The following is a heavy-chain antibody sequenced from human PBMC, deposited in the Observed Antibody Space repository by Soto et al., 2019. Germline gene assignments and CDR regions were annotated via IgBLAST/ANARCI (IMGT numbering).Heavy chain of an antibody. J-gene: IGHJ4*02. V-gene: IGHV3-21*01. Sequence: GGSLRLSCAASGFTFSSYSMNWVRQAPGKGLEWVSSISSSSSYIYYADSVKGRFTISRDNAKNSLYLQMNSLRAEDTAVYYCARAGDYYDSSGYDFDYWGQGTLVTVSS. CDR2: ISSSSSYI. D-gene: IGHD3-22*01. CDR1: GFTFSSYS. CDR3: ARAGDYYDSSGYDFDY.